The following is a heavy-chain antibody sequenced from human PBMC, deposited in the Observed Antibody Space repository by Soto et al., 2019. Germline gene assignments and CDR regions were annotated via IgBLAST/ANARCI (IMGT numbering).Heavy chain of an antibody. J-gene: IGHJ5*02. CDR1: GGSISSYY. V-gene: IGHV4-59*01. CDR2: IYYSGST. Sequence: SETLSLTCTVSGGSISSYYWSWIRQPPGKGLEWIGYIYYSGSTNYNPSLKSRVTISVDTSKNQFSLKLSSVTAADTAVYYFARLGGTRLSLFDPWGQGTLVTVSS. D-gene: IGHD3-16*01. CDR3: ARLGGTRLSLFDP.